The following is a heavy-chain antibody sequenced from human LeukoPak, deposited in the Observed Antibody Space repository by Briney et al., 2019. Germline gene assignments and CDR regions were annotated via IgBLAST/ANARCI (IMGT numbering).Heavy chain of an antibody. CDR1: GGSFSGYS. CDR2: ISHTGTT. J-gene: IGHJ4*02. D-gene: IGHD3-10*01. CDR3: ARGAGYNSGSYMGY. V-gene: IGHV4-34*01. Sequence: PSETLSLTCAVYGGSFSGYSWSWIRQPPGEGLEWIGEISHTGTTSYISSLKSRVTIFVDTSKNQFSLKLSSVTAADTALYYCARGAGYNSGSYMGYWGQGTLVTVSS.